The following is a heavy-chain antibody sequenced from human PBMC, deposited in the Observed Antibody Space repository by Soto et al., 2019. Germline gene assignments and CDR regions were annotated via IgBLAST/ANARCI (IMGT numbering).Heavy chain of an antibody. CDR3: ARDYGRVTETTHLDY. Sequence: QVQLVQSGAEVKKPGASVRVSCKASGYTFTSYGISWVRQAPGQGLEWMGWISAYNGNTNYAQKLQGRVTMTTDTSKSTAYMELRSVRSDDTAVYYGARDYGRVTETTHLDYWGQETLVAVSS. CDR2: ISAYNGNT. D-gene: IGHD1-7*01. J-gene: IGHJ4*02. V-gene: IGHV1-18*01. CDR1: GYTFTSYG.